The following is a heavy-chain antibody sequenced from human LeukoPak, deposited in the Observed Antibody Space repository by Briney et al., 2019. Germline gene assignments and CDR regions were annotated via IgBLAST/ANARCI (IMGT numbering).Heavy chain of an antibody. CDR2: ISDQT. CDR3: AKGQASVTYKYFFDY. Sequence: GGSLRLSCVVSGFTFSIYAMAWVRQAPGKGLEWVSGISDQTYYTDSVRGRFTISRDNSKNTLYLQMNSLRAEDTAAYYCAKGQASVTYKYFFDYWGQGTLVTVSS. D-gene: IGHD4-17*01. CDR1: GFTFSIYA. J-gene: IGHJ4*02. V-gene: IGHV3-23*01.